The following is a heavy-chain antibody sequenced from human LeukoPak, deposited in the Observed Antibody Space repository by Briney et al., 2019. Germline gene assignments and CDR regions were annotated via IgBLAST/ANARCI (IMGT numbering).Heavy chain of an antibody. J-gene: IGHJ4*02. V-gene: IGHV4-34*01. CDR1: GGSFSGYY. CDR3: ARGKQITFGGD. Sequence: SETLSLTCAVYGGSFSGYYWSWIRQPPGKGLEWIGEINHSGSTNYIPSLKSRVTISVDTSKNQFSLKLSSVTAADTAVYYCARGKQITFGGDWGQGTLVTVSS. CDR2: INHSGST. D-gene: IGHD3-16*01.